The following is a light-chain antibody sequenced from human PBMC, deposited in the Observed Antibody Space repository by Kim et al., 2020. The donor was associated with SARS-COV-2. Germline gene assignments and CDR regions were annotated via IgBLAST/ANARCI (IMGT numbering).Light chain of an antibody. Sequence: IVLTQSPSSLSLSVGDRVTISCRASQGVGIHVAWYQHKPGTAPSLLIYDASNSFIGMPSSFSGSGSGTDFTLTISSLEPDDFAAYYCLHRKTCPITFGDATHLVIK. V-gene: IGKV3D-11*01. J-gene: IGKJ5*01. CDR2: DAS. CDR1: QGVGIH. CDR3: LHRKTCPIT.